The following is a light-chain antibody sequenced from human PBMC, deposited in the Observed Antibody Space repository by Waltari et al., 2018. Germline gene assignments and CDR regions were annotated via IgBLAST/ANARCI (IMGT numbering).Light chain of an antibody. CDR3: QHYESLPVT. J-gene: IGKJ1*01. V-gene: IGKV3-20*01. CDR2: HAS. Sequence: EIVLTQSPGTLSLSPGERATLSCRASQSISKYLAWYQQKPGQAPRLLIYHASSRAAGIPDRFSGSESETDFSLTISILEPEDFAVYYCQHYESLPVTFGQGTKVEIK. CDR1: QSISKY.